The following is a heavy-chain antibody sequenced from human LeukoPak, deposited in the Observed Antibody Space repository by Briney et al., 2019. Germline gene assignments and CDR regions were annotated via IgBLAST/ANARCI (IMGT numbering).Heavy chain of an antibody. CDR3: ARDPSTLLPTDDS. D-gene: IGHD2-2*01. CDR1: GFTFRSYG. CDR2: ISGSGTNT. V-gene: IGHV3-23*01. Sequence: KPGGSLRLSCATSGFTFRSYGMNWVRQGPGKGLERVSGISGSGTNTYYADSVKGRFTISRDNSKNTLYLQMNSLRVEDTAIYYCARDPSTLLPTDDSWGQGTLVAVSS. J-gene: IGHJ4*02.